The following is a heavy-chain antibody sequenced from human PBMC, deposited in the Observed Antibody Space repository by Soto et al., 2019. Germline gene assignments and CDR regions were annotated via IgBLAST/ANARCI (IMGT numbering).Heavy chain of an antibody. J-gene: IGHJ6*02. CDR2: ISYDGSNK. CDR1: GFTFSIYG. Sequence: PAGSLRLSCAASGFTFSIYGMHWVRQAPGKGLEWVAVISYDGSNKYYADSVKGRFTISRDNSKNTLYLQMNSLRAEETAVYYCASGYREKLASASKTYYSYYGMDVWGQGTTVTV. CDR3: ASGYREKLASASKTYYSYYGMDV. V-gene: IGHV3-30*03. D-gene: IGHD5-18*01.